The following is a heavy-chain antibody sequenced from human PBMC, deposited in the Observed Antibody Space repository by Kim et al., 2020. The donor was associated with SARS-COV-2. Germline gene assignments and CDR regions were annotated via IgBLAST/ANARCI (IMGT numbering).Heavy chain of an antibody. CDR1: GGTFNTYS. Sequence: SVKVSCKASGGTFNTYSFNWVRQTPGQGLEWMGGIVPIFSAADYAQKFKGRVTLTADESTSTAYLELNSLRSDDTAVYYCARRLGRLGKDALDIWGQGTMVTVSS. CDR2: IVPIFSAA. J-gene: IGHJ3*02. CDR3: ARRLGRLGKDALDI. V-gene: IGHV1-69*13. D-gene: IGHD6-25*01.